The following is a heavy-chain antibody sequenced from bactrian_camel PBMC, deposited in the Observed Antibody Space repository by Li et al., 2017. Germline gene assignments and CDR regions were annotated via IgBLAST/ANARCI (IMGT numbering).Heavy chain of an antibody. CDR2: IAYDGWVS. J-gene: IGHJ6*01. V-gene: IGHV3S6*01. CDR1: GESYGRAC. D-gene: IGHD6*01. CDR3: VKDYATAGPDFGY. Sequence: HVQLVESGGGLVQPGGSLRLSCVASGESYGRACVGWFRQAPGKGLEWVAQIAYDGWVSRYHDSAKGRFTISRDNAKNMLYLQMNSLKPEDTAMYYCVKDYATAGPDFGYWGQGTQVTVS.